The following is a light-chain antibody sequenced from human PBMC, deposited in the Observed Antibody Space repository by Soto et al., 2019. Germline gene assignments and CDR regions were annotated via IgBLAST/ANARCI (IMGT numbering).Light chain of an antibody. CDR1: QSVSSSY. CDR2: GAS. Sequence: IVFTQSPCTLSLSPGERATLSCRASQSVSSSYLAWYQQKPGQAPRLLIYGASSRATGIPDRFSGSGSGTDFTLTISSLEPEDFAVYYCQQYGSSGTFGQGTKVDI. J-gene: IGKJ1*01. CDR3: QQYGSSGT. V-gene: IGKV3-20*01.